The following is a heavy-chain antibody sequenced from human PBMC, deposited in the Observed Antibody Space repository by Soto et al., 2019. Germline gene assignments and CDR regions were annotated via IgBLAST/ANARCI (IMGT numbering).Heavy chain of an antibody. D-gene: IGHD3-3*01. Sequence: ASVKVSCKTSTDTFTDFYIHWVRQAPGQGLEWMGMISPSGGSTTNAQIFQGRVTMTRDTSTNTVFMELSSLRAEDTAVYYCARHFGMVKNYYYYYGLDVWGQGTTVTVSS. CDR1: TDTFTDFY. CDR2: ISPSGGST. V-gene: IGHV1-46*01. J-gene: IGHJ6*02. CDR3: ARHFGMVKNYYYYYGLDV.